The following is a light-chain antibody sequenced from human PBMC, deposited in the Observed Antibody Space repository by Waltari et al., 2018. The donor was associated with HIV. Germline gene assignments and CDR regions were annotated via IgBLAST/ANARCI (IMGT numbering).Light chain of an antibody. J-gene: IGKJ4*01. Sequence: DIVMNQSPDPPAVFLGERATLMRKSSQRVFYSSNNKTYLSWYQQKPGQSPKLLIYGSTSRQSGVTERFSGSGSGTDFTLNSKGLQAEDVAVYFYQQTYTRPNTFGGGTKVEIK. CDR2: GST. V-gene: IGKV4-1*01. CDR3: QQTYTRPNT. CDR1: QRVFYSSNNKTY.